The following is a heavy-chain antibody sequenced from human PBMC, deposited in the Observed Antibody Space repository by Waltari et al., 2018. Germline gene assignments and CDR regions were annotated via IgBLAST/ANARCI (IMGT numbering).Heavy chain of an antibody. CDR3: ARAGMTTAGVGWFDP. V-gene: IGHV4-38-2*02. J-gene: IGHJ5*02. CDR2: IYHSGST. CDR1: GYSISSGYY. Sequence: QVQLQESGPGLVKTSETLSLTCTVSGYSISSGYYWGWIRQPPGMGLEWIGRIYHSGSTYYNPSLKSRVTISVDTSKDQFSLKLSSVTAADTAVYYCARAGMTTAGVGWFDPWGQGTLVTVSS. D-gene: IGHD4-17*01.